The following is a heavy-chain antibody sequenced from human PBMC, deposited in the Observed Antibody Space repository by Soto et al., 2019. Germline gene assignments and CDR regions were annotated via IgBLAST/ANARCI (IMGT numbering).Heavy chain of an antibody. V-gene: IGHV1-69*13. CDR3: ARRGYSYGLNWFDP. Sequence: ASVKVSCKASGRTVSSYAISCVRQAPGQVLEWTGGIIPIFGTANYAQKFQGRVTITADESTSTAYMELSSLRSEDTAVYYCARRGYSYGLNWFDPWGQGTLVTVSS. D-gene: IGHD5-18*01. CDR1: GRTVSSYA. CDR2: IIPIFGTA. J-gene: IGHJ5*02.